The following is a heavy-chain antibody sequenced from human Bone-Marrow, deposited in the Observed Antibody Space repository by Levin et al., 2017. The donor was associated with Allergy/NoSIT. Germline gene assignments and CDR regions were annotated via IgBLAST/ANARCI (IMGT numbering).Heavy chain of an antibody. V-gene: IGHV4-39*01. CDR1: GGLISSSRYY. CDR3: ARHFGTYDFWSASAMDV. D-gene: IGHD3-3*01. Sequence: PSETLSLTCTVAGGLISSSRYYWGWIRQSPGKGLEWIGTFYYSGTTYYNPSLKSRVSISADTSKNQFSLKLSSVTAADTALYYCARHFGTYDFWSASAMDVWGQGTTVTVAS. J-gene: IGHJ6*02. CDR2: FYYSGTT.